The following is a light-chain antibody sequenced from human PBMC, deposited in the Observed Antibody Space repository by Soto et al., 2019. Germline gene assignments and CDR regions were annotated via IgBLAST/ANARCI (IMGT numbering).Light chain of an antibody. V-gene: IGKV1-5*01. CDR2: EAS. CDR1: QRITIW. CDR3: QQYNSYSWT. J-gene: IGKJ1*01. Sequence: DIPMTQSPSTLSAPVGDRVTITCRASQRITIWLAWYQQKPGKAPKLLIFEASSLESGVPSRFSGSGSVTEFTLTISSLQPDDFATYYCQQYNSYSWTFGQGTKVEIK.